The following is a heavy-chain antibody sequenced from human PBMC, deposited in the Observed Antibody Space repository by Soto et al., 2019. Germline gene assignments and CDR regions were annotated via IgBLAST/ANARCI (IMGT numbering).Heavy chain of an antibody. V-gene: IGHV3-30*18. CDR2: ISYDGSNK. CDR1: GFTFSSYG. CDR3: AKARVAINLNWFEP. Sequence: QVQLVESGGGVVQPGRSLRLSCAASGFTFSSYGMHWVRQAPGKGLEWVAVISYDGSNKYYADSVKGRFTISRDNSKNTLYLQMNSLRAEDTAVYYCAKARVAINLNWFEPWVQGTLVTVSS. J-gene: IGHJ5*02. D-gene: IGHD5-12*01.